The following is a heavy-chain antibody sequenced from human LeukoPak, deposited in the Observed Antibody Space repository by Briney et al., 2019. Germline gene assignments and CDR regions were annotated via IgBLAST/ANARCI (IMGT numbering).Heavy chain of an antibody. Sequence: QPGGSLRLSCAASGFTFDDYAMHWVRQAPGKGLEWVSGISWNSGSIGYADSVKGRFTISRDNSKNTLYLQMNSLRAEDTAVYYCARETTLGPIGDYWGQGTLVTVSS. CDR1: GFTFDDYA. V-gene: IGHV3-9*01. J-gene: IGHJ4*02. CDR2: ISWNSGSI. D-gene: IGHD1-14*01. CDR3: ARETTLGPIGDY.